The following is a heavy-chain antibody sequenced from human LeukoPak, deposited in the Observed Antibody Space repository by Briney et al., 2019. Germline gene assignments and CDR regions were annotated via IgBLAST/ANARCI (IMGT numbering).Heavy chain of an antibody. D-gene: IGHD3-22*01. CDR3: ARSPLSYYYDSSGLFDY. CDR2: IIPILGTA. J-gene: IGHJ4*02. Sequence: SVKVSCKASGGTFSSYAISWVRQAPGQGLEWMGGIIPILGTANYAQKFQGRVTITADESTSTAYMELSSLRSEDTAVYYCARSPLSYYYDSSGLFDYWGQGTLVTVSS. CDR1: GGTFSSYA. V-gene: IGHV1-69*01.